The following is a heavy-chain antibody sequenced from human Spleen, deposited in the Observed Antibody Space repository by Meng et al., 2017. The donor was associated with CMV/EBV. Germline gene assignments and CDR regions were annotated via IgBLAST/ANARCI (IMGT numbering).Heavy chain of an antibody. Sequence: LSLTCAASGFTFSSYTMNWVRQAPGKGLEWVSSISSSSSYIYYADSVKGRFTISRDNAKNSLYLQMNSLRAEDTAVYYCARWGSSSSSYWGQGTLVTVSS. CDR2: ISSSSSYI. CDR3: ARWGSSSSSY. CDR1: GFTFSSYT. J-gene: IGHJ4*02. V-gene: IGHV3-21*01. D-gene: IGHD6-13*01.